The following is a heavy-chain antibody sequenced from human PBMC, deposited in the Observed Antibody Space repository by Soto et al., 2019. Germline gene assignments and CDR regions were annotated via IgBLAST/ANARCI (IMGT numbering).Heavy chain of an antibody. CDR2: INSDGSST. CDR3: VRGYSYGSYPYYYYGMDV. J-gene: IGHJ6*02. CDR1: GFTFSNFL. Sequence: GSLSLSCAASGFTFSNFLMHWVRQAPGKGLVWVSRINSDGSSTNYAESVKGRSTISRDNAKNTLYLQMISLRAEDTAVYYCVRGYSYGSYPYYYYGMDVWGQGTTVTVSS. D-gene: IGHD5-18*01. V-gene: IGHV3-74*01.